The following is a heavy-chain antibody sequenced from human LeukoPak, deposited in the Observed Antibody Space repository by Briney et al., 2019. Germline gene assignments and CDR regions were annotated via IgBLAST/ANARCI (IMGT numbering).Heavy chain of an antibody. Sequence: PGGSLRLSCAASGFTFSRYYMHWDRQAPGKGLVWVSRINSDGSSTTYADSVKGRFTISRDNAKDTLYLQMNSLKVEDTAVYYCTRVFVGDEYSSSGYWGQGTLVTVSS. CDR3: TRVFVGDEYSSSGY. CDR1: GFTFSRYY. V-gene: IGHV3-74*01. CDR2: INSDGSST. J-gene: IGHJ4*02. D-gene: IGHD6-13*01.